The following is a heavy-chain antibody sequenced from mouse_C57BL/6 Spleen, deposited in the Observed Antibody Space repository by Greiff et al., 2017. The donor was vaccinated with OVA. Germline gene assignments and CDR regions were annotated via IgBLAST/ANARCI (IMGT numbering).Heavy chain of an antibody. V-gene: IGHV2-5*01. D-gene: IGHD1-1*01. J-gene: IGHJ2*01. Sequence: VQRVESGPGLVQPSQSLSITCTVSGFSFTSYGVHWVRQSPGKGLEWLGVIWRGGSTDYNAAFMSRLSITKDNSKSQVFFKMNSLQADDTAIYYCAKGGTTVVAPFDYWGQGTTLTVSS. CDR3: AKGGTTVVAPFDY. CDR2: IWRGGST. CDR1: GFSFTSYG.